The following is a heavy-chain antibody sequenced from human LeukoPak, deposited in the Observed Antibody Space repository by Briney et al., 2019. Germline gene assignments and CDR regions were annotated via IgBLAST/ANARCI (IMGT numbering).Heavy chain of an antibody. CDR1: GFTVSSNY. V-gene: IGHV3-53*04. Sequence: GGSLRLSCAASGFTVSSNYMSWVRQAPGKGLEWVSVIYSGGSTYYAESVKGRFTISRHNSKNTLYLQMNSLRAEDTAVYYCAIVYYTPYYYYGMDVWGQGTTVTVSS. CDR2: IYSGGST. J-gene: IGHJ6*02. D-gene: IGHD3-3*01. CDR3: AIVYYTPYYYYGMDV.